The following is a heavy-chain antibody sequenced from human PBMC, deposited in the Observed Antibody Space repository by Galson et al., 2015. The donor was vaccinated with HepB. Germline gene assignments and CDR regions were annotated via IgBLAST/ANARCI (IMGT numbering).Heavy chain of an antibody. CDR3: ARVVCSSTSCYSRDDAFDI. J-gene: IGHJ3*02. D-gene: IGHD2-2*01. CDR1: GGTFSSYA. V-gene: IGHV1-69*05. CDR2: IIPIFGTA. Sequence: SVKVSCKASGGTFSSYAISWVRQAPGQGLEWMGGIIPIFGTANYAQKLQGRVTMTTDTSTSTAYMELRSLRADDTAVYYCARVVCSSTSCYSRDDAFDIWGQGTMVTVSS.